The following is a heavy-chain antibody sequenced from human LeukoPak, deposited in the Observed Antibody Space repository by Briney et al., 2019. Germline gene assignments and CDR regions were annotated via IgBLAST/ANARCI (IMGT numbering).Heavy chain of an antibody. Sequence: GGSLRLSCAASGFTFSSYGMHWVRQAPGKGLEWVAVIGYDGSNKYYADSVKGRFTISRDNSKNTLYLQMNSLRAEDTAVYYCASLNSGYGPRDFDYWGQGTLVTVSS. J-gene: IGHJ4*02. V-gene: IGHV3-33*01. D-gene: IGHD5-12*01. CDR1: GFTFSSYG. CDR2: IGYDGSNK. CDR3: ASLNSGYGPRDFDY.